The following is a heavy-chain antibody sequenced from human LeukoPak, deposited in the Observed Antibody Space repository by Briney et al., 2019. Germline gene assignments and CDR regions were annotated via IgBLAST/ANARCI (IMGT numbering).Heavy chain of an antibody. D-gene: IGHD2-2*01. CDR2: ISSSSSYI. CDR3: ARSKGCSSTSCMSGWFDP. V-gene: IGHV3-21*01. CDR1: GLTFSSYS. J-gene: IGHJ5*02. Sequence: GGSLRLSCAASGLTFSSYSTNWVRQAPGKGLEWVSSISSSSSYIYYADSVKGRFTISRDNAKNSLYLQMNSLRAEDTAVYYCARSKGCSSTSCMSGWFDPWGQGTLVTVSS.